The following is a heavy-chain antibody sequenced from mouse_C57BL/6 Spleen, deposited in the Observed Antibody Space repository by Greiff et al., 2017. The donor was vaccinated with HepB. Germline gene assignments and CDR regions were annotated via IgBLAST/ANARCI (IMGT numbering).Heavy chain of an antibody. D-gene: IGHD2-3*01. CDR2: INPSSGYT. Sequence: LVESGAELARPGASVKMSCKASGYTFTSYTMHWVKQRPGQGLEWIGYINPSSGYTKYNQKFKDKATLTADKSSSTAYMQLSSLTSEDSAVYYCARIDDGYYGYFDYWGQGTTLTVSS. CDR1: GYTFTSYT. V-gene: IGHV1-4*01. J-gene: IGHJ2*01. CDR3: ARIDDGYYGYFDY.